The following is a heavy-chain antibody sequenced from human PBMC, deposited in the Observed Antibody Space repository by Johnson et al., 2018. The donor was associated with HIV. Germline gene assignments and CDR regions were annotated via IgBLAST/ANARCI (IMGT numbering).Heavy chain of an antibody. Sequence: EVQLVESGGGVVRPGGSLRLSCAASGFTFDDYGMSWVRQAPGKGLEWVANIKQDGSEKYCVDSVKGRFTISRDNAKNSLYLQMNSLRAGDTAVYYCATSISTPPGAFDIWGQGTMVTVSS. CDR2: IKQDGSEK. D-gene: IGHD6-6*01. CDR3: ATSISTPPGAFDI. CDR1: GFTFDDYG. J-gene: IGHJ3*02. V-gene: IGHV3-7*01.